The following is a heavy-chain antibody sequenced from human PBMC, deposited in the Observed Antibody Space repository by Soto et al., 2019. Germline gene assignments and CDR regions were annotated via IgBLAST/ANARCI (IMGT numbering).Heavy chain of an antibody. D-gene: IGHD3-22*01. CDR1: GGSISSGGYS. J-gene: IGHJ4*02. Sequence: PSETLSLTCAVSGGSISSGGYSWSWIRQPPGKGLEWIGYIYHSGSTYYNPSLKSRVTISVDRSKNQFSLKLSSVTAADTAVYYCARFDSSGYYKYYFDYWGQGTLVTVSS. V-gene: IGHV4-30-2*01. CDR3: ARFDSSGYYKYYFDY. CDR2: IYHSGST.